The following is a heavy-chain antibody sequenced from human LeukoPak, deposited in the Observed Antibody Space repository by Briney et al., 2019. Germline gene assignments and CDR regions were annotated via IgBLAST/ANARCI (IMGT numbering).Heavy chain of an antibody. CDR2: IIPNLGTT. V-gene: IGHV1-69*04. J-gene: IGHJ4*02. CDR1: GGTSNSHA. D-gene: IGHD3-22*01. CDR3: ATTDDGGGYQWGDFFDF. Sequence: ASVKVSCKASGGTSNSHAISWVRQAPGQGLEWMGRIIPNLGTTNRAQNFQDRVTLTADKSTNTAYMELTSLTSDDTAVYYCATTDDGGGYQWGDFFDFWGQGTLVTVSS.